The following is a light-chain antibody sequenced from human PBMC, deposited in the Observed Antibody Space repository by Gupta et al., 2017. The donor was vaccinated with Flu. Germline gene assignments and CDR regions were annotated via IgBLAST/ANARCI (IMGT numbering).Light chain of an antibody. Sequence: DIQMTQSPSSLSASVGDRVTITCRASQSISSYLNWYQQKPGKAPKLLIYAASRVQSGVPSRFSGSGSGTDFTLTISSRQPEDFATYYCQQRDSTPGTFGQGTKVEIK. CDR3: QQRDSTPGT. CDR1: QSISSY. CDR2: AAS. V-gene: IGKV1-39*01. J-gene: IGKJ1*01.